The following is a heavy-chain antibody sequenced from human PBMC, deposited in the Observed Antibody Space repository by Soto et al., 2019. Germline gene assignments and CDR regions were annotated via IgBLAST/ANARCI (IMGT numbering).Heavy chain of an antibody. Sequence: EVQLVESGGGLVQPGGSLRLSCAASGFTVGSTYMNWVRQAPGKGLEWVSVIYSGGDTYYSDSVKGRFTISRHNSMNTLYLQMDSLRAEDTAVYYCARGLNTMVRGSGVFDLWGRGTLITVSS. CDR1: GFTVGSTY. D-gene: IGHD3-10*01. CDR3: ARGLNTMVRGSGVFDL. CDR2: IYSGGDT. J-gene: IGHJ4*02. V-gene: IGHV3-53*04.